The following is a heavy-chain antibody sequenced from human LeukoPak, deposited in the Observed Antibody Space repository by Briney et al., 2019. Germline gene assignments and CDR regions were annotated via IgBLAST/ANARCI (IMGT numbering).Heavy chain of an antibody. CDR3: ARDSMVATNGLVY. J-gene: IGHJ4*02. CDR2: ISAYNGNT. V-gene: IGHV1-18*01. D-gene: IGHD5-12*01. CDR1: GYTFTSYG. Sequence: ASVKVSCKASGYTFTSYGISWVRQAPGQGLEWMGWISAYNGNTNYAQKLQGRVTMTTDTSTSTVYMELRSLRSDDTAVYYCARDSMVATNGLVYWGQGTLVTVSS.